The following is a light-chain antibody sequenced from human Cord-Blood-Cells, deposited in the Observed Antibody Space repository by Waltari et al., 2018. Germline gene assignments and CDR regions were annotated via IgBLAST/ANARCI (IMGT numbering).Light chain of an antibody. CDR2: DAS. J-gene: IGKJ1*01. CDR1: PSVSSSY. Sequence: EIVLTHSPATLSLSPGARATLSCGASPSVSSSYLAWYQQKPGLAPRLLFYDASSVATGIPDRFSGGGSGTDFTLTISRLEPRDVGVYYCQQYGSSPLTFGQGTKVEIK. V-gene: IGKV3D-20*01. CDR3: QQYGSSPLT.